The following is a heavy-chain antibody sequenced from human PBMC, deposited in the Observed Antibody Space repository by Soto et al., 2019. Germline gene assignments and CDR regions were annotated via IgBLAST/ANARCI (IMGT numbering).Heavy chain of an antibody. D-gene: IGHD2-2*01. CDR2: ISYDGSNK. V-gene: IGHV3-30*18. CDR1: GFTFSSYG. CDR3: AKEGPAARVPWYYFDY. J-gene: IGHJ4*02. Sequence: QVQLVESGGGVVQPGRSLRLSCAASGFTFSSYGMHWVRQAPGKGLEWVAVISYDGSNKYYADSVKGRFTISRDNSKNTLYLQMNSLRAEDTAVYYCAKEGPAARVPWYYFDYWGQGTLVTVSS.